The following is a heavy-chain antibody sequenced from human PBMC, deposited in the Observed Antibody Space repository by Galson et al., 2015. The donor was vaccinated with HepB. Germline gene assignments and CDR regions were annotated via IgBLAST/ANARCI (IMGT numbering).Heavy chain of an antibody. CDR1: GYTLTELS. D-gene: IGHD3-22*01. V-gene: IGHV1-24*01. Sequence: SVKVSCKVSGYTLTELSMHWVRQAPGKGLEWMGGFDPEDGETIYAQKFQGRVTMTEDTSTDTAYMELSSLRSEDTAVYYCATRRTYYDSSGYYYWGQGTLVTVSS. CDR3: ATRRTYYDSSGYYY. J-gene: IGHJ4*02. CDR2: FDPEDGET.